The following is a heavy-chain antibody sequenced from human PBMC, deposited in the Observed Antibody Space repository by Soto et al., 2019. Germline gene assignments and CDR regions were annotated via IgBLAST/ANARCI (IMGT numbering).Heavy chain of an antibody. CDR3: ARVAGLIPILYGMDA. V-gene: IGHV1-18*01. CDR1: GYPYTKYG. CDR2: ISGYNGNT. J-gene: IGHJ6*02. D-gene: IGHD3-3*01. Sequence: QVQLVQSGPEVKKPGASVKVSCTASGYPYTKYGITWVRQAPGQGLEWMGWISGYNGNTNYAQNMQGRVTLTTDTSMRTAYMELKSLRPDDKAIYYCARVAGLIPILYGMDAWGQGTSVIVSS.